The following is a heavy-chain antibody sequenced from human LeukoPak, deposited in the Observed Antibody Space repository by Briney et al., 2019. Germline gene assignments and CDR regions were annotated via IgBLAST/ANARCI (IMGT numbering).Heavy chain of an antibody. CDR3: ARERGDYGPNWFDP. J-gene: IGHJ5*02. D-gene: IGHD3-16*01. CDR1: GGSISSYY. Sequence: SETLSLTCTVSGGSISSYYWSWIRQPPGKGLEWIGYIYYSGSTNYNPSLKSRVTISVDTSKNQFSLKLSSVAAADTAVYYCARERGDYGPNWFDPWGQGTLVTVSS. V-gene: IGHV4-59*01. CDR2: IYYSGST.